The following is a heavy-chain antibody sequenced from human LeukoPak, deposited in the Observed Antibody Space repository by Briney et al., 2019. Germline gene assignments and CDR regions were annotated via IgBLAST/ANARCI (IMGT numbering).Heavy chain of an antibody. Sequence: SVKVSCKASGYTFTSYFIHWVRQAPGQGLEWMGWINPSSGATNYAQNFQGRVTLTREMSISTAYMEVSRLLSDDTAVYYCARVTYDRSGYYNGIPYWGQGTLVIVSS. J-gene: IGHJ4*02. V-gene: IGHV1-2*02. CDR2: INPSSGAT. CDR1: GYTFTSYF. D-gene: IGHD3-22*01. CDR3: ARVTYDRSGYYNGIPY.